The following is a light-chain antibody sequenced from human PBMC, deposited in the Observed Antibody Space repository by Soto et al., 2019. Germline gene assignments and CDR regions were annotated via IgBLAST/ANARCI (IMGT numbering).Light chain of an antibody. CDR1: QSLSSSQ. Sequence: IVMTQSPATLSVSPGEIATLSCRASQSLSSSQLALYQQKPGQAPRLLIHDASSRATGISDRFTGSGSGTDFALTINSLESEDFAIYHCQQRSNWPSFGQGTRLE. CDR3: QQRSNWPS. V-gene: IGKV3D-20*02. J-gene: IGKJ5*01. CDR2: DAS.